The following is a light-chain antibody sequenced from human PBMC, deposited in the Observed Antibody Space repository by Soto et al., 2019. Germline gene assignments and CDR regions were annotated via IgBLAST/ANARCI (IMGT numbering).Light chain of an antibody. J-gene: IGKJ3*01. CDR1: QSVSSSY. Sequence: EIGLTQSPGTLSLSPGERATLSCRASQSVSSSYLAWYQQKPGQDPMILIYGASSRATGIPYRFSCSGSGTGFTLTISRLEPEDFAVYYCQQYGSSPPFTFGPGTKVDIK. CDR2: GAS. CDR3: QQYGSSPPFT. V-gene: IGKV3-20*01.